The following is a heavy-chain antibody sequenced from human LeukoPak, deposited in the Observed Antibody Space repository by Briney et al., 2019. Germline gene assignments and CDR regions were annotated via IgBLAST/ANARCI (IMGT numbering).Heavy chain of an antibody. J-gene: IGHJ5*02. Sequence: ASVKVSCKASGYTFTSYDINWVRQATGQGLEWMGWMNPNSGNTGYAQKFQGGVTITRNTSISTAYMELSSLRSDDTAVYYCARGESGGLYYGSGSYYNRPGGWFDPWGQGTLVTVSS. CDR2: MNPNSGNT. V-gene: IGHV1-8*03. D-gene: IGHD3-10*01. CDR3: ARGESGGLYYGSGSYYNRPGGWFDP. CDR1: GYTFTSYD.